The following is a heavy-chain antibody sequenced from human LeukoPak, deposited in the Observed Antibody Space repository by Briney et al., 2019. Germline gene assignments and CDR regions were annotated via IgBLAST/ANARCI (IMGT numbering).Heavy chain of an antibody. Sequence: KPGGSLRLSCAASGFTFSSYSMNWVRQAPGKGLGWVSSISSSSSYIYYADSVKGRFTISRDNAKNSLYLQMNSLRAEDTAVYYCATVGTYYYDSSGYLTDYWGQGTLVTVSS. V-gene: IGHV3-21*01. CDR3: ATVGTYYYDSSGYLTDY. CDR1: GFTFSSYS. CDR2: ISSSSSYI. D-gene: IGHD3-22*01. J-gene: IGHJ4*02.